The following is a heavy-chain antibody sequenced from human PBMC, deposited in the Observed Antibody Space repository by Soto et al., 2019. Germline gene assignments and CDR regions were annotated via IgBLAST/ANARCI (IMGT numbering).Heavy chain of an antibody. CDR1: GFTFGSYP. V-gene: IGHV3-23*04. CDR3: ARVRFPSAPRRPLDYYFMDV. D-gene: IGHD6-6*01. J-gene: IGHJ6*03. CDR2: IGGGGSGR. Sequence: VQLVESGGGLVQPGGSLRLSCAASGFTFGSYPMTWVGQAPGKGLEWVSGIGGGGSGRYYSDPVEAPFTISRDNPKNLLYLQMNTLRAEDTAVYFCARVRFPSAPRRPLDYYFMDVWGNGTTITVSS.